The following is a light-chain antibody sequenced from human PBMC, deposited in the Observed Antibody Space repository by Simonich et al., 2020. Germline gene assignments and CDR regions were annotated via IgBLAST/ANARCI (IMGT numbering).Light chain of an antibody. J-gene: IGKJ1*01. CDR2: GAS. CDR1: QSVSSSY. CDR3: QQYGSSWT. V-gene: IGKV3-20*01. Sequence: EIVLTQSPGTLSLSPGERATLSCRASQSVSSSYLAWYQPKPGQAPRVLIYGASSRATGIPDRFRGSGSGTDFTLTISRLEPEDFAVYYCQQYGSSWTFGQGTKVEIK.